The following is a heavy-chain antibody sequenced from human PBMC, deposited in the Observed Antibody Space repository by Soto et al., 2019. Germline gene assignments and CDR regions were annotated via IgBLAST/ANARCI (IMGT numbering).Heavy chain of an antibody. D-gene: IGHD2-21*01. Sequence: QVQLVESGGGVVQPGRSLRLSCAASGFTFSSYAMHWVRQAPGKGLEWVAVISYDGSNKYYADSVKGRFTISRDNSKNTLXXQXNXXRAEATAVYYCARDGRAYCGGECYRYYYSYYGMDVWGQGTTVTVSS. V-gene: IGHV3-30-3*01. CDR3: ARDGRAYCGGECYRYYYSYYGMDV. CDR1: GFTFSSYA. J-gene: IGHJ6*02. CDR2: ISYDGSNK.